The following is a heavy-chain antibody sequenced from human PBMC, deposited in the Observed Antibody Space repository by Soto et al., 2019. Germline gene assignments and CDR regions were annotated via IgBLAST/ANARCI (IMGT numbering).Heavy chain of an antibody. Sequence: EVQFVESGGGLVQPGGSLRLSCAASGLTFSLYSMSWVRQAPGKGLEWVSYISRSSTGIHYADSVKGRFTISRDDATNSMHLQMNSLRDGDTAVYYCARAVTWGLDVWGQGTTVSISS. CDR1: GLTFSLYS. D-gene: IGHD3-10*01. J-gene: IGHJ6*02. CDR3: ARAVTWGLDV. V-gene: IGHV3-48*02. CDR2: ISRSSTGI.